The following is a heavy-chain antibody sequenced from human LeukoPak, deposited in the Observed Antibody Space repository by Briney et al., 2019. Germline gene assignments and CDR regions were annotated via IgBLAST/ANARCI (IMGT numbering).Heavy chain of an antibody. J-gene: IGHJ5*02. CDR2: IIPIFSTA. CDR3: ARAGIAASQRWFDP. CDR1: GGTFSSNG. Sequence: GASVKVSCKASGGTFSSNGISWVRQAPGQGLEWMGGIIPIFSTAKYAQKFQGRVTISTDESTSAVYVELGSLTSEDTAVYYCARAGIAASQRWFDPWGQGTLVTVSS. V-gene: IGHV1-69*05. D-gene: IGHD6-13*01.